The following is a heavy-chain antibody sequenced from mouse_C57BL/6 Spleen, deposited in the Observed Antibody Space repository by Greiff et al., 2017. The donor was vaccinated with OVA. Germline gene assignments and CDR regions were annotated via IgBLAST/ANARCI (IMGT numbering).Heavy chain of an antibody. V-gene: IGHV1-80*01. Sequence: QVQLQQSGAELVKPGASVKISCKASGYAFSSYWMNWVKQRPGKGLEWIGQIYPGDGDTNYNGKFKGKATLTADKSSSTAYMQLSSLTSEDSAVYFCARMNSSGFFDYWGQGTTLTVSS. CDR1: GYAFSSYW. J-gene: IGHJ2*01. CDR2: IYPGDGDT. CDR3: ARMNSSGFFDY. D-gene: IGHD3-2*02.